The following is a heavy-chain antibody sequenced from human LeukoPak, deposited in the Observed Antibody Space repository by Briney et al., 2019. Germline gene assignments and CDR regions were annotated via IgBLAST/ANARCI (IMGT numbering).Heavy chain of an antibody. D-gene: IGHD4-11*01. J-gene: IGHJ4*02. Sequence: SETLSLTCAVYGESFSGYYWSWIRQPPGKGLEWIGETNHSGSTNYNPSLKSRVTISVDTSKNQFSLKLSSVTAADTAVYYCARRGDYSSASKRAFDYWGQGTLVTVSS. CDR2: TNHSGST. CDR3: ARRGDYSSASKRAFDY. V-gene: IGHV4-34*01. CDR1: GESFSGYY.